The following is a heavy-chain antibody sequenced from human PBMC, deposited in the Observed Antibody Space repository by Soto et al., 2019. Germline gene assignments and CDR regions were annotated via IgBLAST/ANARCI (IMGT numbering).Heavy chain of an antibody. CDR3: ARLRSRHMVVY. CDR2: MFYGVST. V-gene: IGHV4-39*01. D-gene: IGHD2-21*01. CDR1: VSSINSSGYY. Sequence: SETLSLTCTVSVSSINSSGYYWGWIRQPPGKGLEWIGSMFYGVSTYYNPSLKSRVTVSVDTSKNQFSLNLRSVTAADTAVYYFARLRSRHMVVYWGQGTLGTVSA. J-gene: IGHJ4*02.